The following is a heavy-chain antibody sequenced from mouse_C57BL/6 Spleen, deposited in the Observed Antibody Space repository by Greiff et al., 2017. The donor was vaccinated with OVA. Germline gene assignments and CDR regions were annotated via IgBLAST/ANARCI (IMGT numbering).Heavy chain of an antibody. J-gene: IGHJ2*01. CDR3: ARYWEGANWDYFDY. Sequence: EVKLEESGPGLAKPSQTLSLTCSVPGYSITSDYWNWIRKFPGNKLEYMGYISYSGSTYSNPSLKSRIARTRDTSRNQYYLQLNSVTTEDTATDYCARYWEGANWDYFDYWGQGTTRTVSS. D-gene: IGHD4-1*01. CDR2: ISYSGST. CDR1: GYSITSDY. V-gene: IGHV3-8*01.